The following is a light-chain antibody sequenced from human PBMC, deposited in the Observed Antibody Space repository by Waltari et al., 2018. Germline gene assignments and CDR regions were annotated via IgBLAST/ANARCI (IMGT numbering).Light chain of an antibody. J-gene: IGKJ2*01. CDR1: QSLSSW. CDR2: KAS. Sequence: DIQMTQSPSTLSASVGDRVTITCRASQSLSSWLAWYHKKPGKAPKLLIYKASSLESGVPSRFSGSGSGTEFTLTISSLQPDDFATYYCQQYKSYPYTFGQGTKLEI. CDR3: QQYKSYPYT. V-gene: IGKV1-5*03.